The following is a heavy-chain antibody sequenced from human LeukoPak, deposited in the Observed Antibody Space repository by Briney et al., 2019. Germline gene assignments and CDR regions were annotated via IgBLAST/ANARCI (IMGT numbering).Heavy chain of an antibody. J-gene: IGHJ4*02. V-gene: IGHV3-66*02. CDR2: IYSGGST. Sequence: PGGSLRLSCAASGFTVSSNYMSWVRQAPGKGLEWVSVIYSGGSTYYADSVEGRFTISRDNSKNTLYLQMNSLRAEDTAVYYCARDTEVYSSGWYDGGDYWGQGTLVTDSS. D-gene: IGHD6-19*01. CDR1: GFTVSSNY. CDR3: ARDTEVYSSGWYDGGDY.